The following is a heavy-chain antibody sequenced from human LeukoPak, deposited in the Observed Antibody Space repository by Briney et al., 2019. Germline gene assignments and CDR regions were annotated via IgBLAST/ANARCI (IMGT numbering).Heavy chain of an antibody. CDR3: ARDIVNGDYVSAY. D-gene: IGHD4-17*01. J-gene: IGHJ4*02. CDR2: ISSSSSTI. V-gene: IGHV3-48*04. CDR1: GFTFSSYS. Sequence: PGGSLRLSCAASGFTFSSYSTNWVRQAPGKGLEWVPYISSSSSTIYYADSVKGRFTISRDNAKNSLYLQMNGLRADDTGVYYCARDIVNGDYVSAYWGQGTLVTVSS.